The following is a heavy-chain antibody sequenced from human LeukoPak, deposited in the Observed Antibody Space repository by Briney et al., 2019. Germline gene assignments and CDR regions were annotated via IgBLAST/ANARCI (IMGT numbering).Heavy chain of an antibody. CDR1: GFTFSSYS. J-gene: IGHJ4*02. CDR3: AGDRSEDIVVVPAAMLGGDY. Sequence: GGSLRLSCAASGFTFSSYSMNWVRQAPGKGLEWVSSISSSSSYIYYADSVKGRFTISRDNAKNSLYLQMNSLRAEDTAVYYCAGDRSEDIVVVPAAMLGGDYWGQGTLVTVSS. D-gene: IGHD2-2*01. CDR2: ISSSSSYI. V-gene: IGHV3-21*01.